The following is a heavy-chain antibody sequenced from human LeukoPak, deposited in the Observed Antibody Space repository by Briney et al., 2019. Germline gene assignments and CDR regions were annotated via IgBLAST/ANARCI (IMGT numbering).Heavy chain of an antibody. V-gene: IGHV4-4*07. CDR2: IYTSGGT. CDR3: ARAVYSSNWYAFDY. Sequence: SETLSLTCTVSGVSISGYYWSWIRQPAGKGLEWIGRIYTSGGTNYNPSLKSRVTMSVDASKNQFSLKLSSVTAADTAVYYCARAVYSSNWYAFDYWGQGALVTVSS. J-gene: IGHJ4*02. D-gene: IGHD6-13*01. CDR1: GVSISGYY.